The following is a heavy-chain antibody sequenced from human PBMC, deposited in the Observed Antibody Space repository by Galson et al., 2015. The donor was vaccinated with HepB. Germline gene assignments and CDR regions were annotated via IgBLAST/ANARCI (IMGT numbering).Heavy chain of an antibody. D-gene: IGHD6-6*01. CDR2: ISSSGSSFI. V-gene: IGHV3-11*06. CDR3: AREGEIATRTADFDY. Sequence: SLRLSCAASGFIFSDYYMSWIRQAPGKGLEWVSYISSSGSSFINYADSVKGRFTISRDNAKNSLYLRMNSLRAEDTALYYCAREGEIATRTADFDYWGQGTLVTVSS. J-gene: IGHJ4*02. CDR1: GFIFSDYY.